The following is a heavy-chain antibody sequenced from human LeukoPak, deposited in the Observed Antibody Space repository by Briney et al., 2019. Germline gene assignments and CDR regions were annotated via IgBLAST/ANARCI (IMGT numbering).Heavy chain of an antibody. CDR1: GGSISSYY. CDR3: AREAYGDYYFDS. CDR2: IYSSGRS. D-gene: IGHD4-17*01. Sequence: NPSETLSLTCTVSGGSISSYYWSWIRQPAGKGLEWIGRIYSSGRSNYNPSLKSRVTMSVDTPKNQFSLNLSSVTAADTAVFYCAREAYGDYYFDSWGLGTLVTVSS. J-gene: IGHJ4*02. V-gene: IGHV4-4*07.